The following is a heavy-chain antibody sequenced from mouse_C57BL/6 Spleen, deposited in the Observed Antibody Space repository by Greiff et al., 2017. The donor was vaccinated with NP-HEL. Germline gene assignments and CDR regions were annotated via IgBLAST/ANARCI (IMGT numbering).Heavy chain of an antibody. Sequence: VQLQQSGAELVRPGASVKLSCPAPGFNIKASYMPWLKRRLKQGLGGIGRSDPEDGDTEYAPKFQGKATMTADTSSNTAYLQLSSLTSEDTAVYYCTTGGTGTYYFDYWGQGTTLTVSS. J-gene: IGHJ2*01. V-gene: IGHV14-1*01. CDR2: SDPEDGDT. D-gene: IGHD4-1*01. CDR1: GFNIKASY. CDR3: TTGGTGTYYFDY.